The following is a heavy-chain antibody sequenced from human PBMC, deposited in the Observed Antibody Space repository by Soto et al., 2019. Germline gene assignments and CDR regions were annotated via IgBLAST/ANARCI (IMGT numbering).Heavy chain of an antibody. CDR2: INHSGST. D-gene: IGHD2-2*02. Sequence: QVQLQQWGAGLLKPSETLSLTCAVYGGSFSGYYWSWIRQPPGKGLEWIGEINHSGSTNYNPSLKSRVTISVDTSKNQFSLKLSSVTAADTAVYYCARVGLYGATGRLDYWGQGTLVTVSS. CDR1: GGSFSGYY. V-gene: IGHV4-34*01. CDR3: ARVGLYGATGRLDY. J-gene: IGHJ4*02.